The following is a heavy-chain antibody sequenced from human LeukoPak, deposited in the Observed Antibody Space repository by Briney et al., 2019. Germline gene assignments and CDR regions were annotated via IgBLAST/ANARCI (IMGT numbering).Heavy chain of an antibody. CDR3: ARVRKTDVVVPAAYVFDY. CDR1: GYTFTGYY. J-gene: IGHJ4*02. CDR2: INPNSGGT. Sequence: ASVTVSCKASGYTFTGYYMHWVRQAPGQGLEWMGWINPNSGGTNYAQKFQGRVTMTRDTSISTAYMELSRLRSDDTAVYYCARVRKTDVVVPAAYVFDYWGQGTLVTVSS. V-gene: IGHV1-2*02. D-gene: IGHD2-2*01.